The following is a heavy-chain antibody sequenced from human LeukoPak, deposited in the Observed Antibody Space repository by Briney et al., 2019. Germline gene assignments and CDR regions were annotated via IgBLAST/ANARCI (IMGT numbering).Heavy chain of an antibody. D-gene: IGHD5-12*01. CDR1: GGTFSSYA. Sequence: SVKVSCKASGGTFSSYAISWVRQAPGQGLEWMGRIIPILGIANYAQKFQGRVTITADKSTSTAYMELSSLRSEDTAVYYCARGRERYSGYEIDYWGQGTLVTVSS. CDR3: ARGRERYSGYEIDY. CDR2: IIPILGIA. J-gene: IGHJ4*02. V-gene: IGHV1-69*04.